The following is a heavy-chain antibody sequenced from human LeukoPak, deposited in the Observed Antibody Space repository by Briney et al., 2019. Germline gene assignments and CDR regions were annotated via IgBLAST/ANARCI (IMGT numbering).Heavy chain of an antibody. CDR2: ISYDGSNK. Sequence: GGSLRLSCAASGFTFSSYAMHWVRQAPGKGLEWVAVISYDGSNKYYADSVKGRFTISRDNSKNTVYLQMNSPRAEDTAVYYCARDGGATTHFDYWGQGTLVTVSS. J-gene: IGHJ4*02. V-gene: IGHV3-30-3*01. D-gene: IGHD1-26*01. CDR3: ARDGGATTHFDY. CDR1: GFTFSSYA.